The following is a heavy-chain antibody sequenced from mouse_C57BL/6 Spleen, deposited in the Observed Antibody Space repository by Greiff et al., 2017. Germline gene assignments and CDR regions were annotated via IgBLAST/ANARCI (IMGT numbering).Heavy chain of an antibody. V-gene: IGHV3-6*01. CDR1: GYSITSGYY. J-gene: IGHJ2*01. Sequence: EVKLLESGPGLVKPSQSLSLTCSVTGYSITSGYYWNWIRQFPGNKLEWMGYISYDGSNNYNPSLKNRISITRDTSKNQFFLKLNSVTTEDTATYYCAKAAPSGYRDYWGQGTTLTVSS. D-gene: IGHD2-2*01. CDR2: ISYDGSN. CDR3: AKAAPSGYRDY.